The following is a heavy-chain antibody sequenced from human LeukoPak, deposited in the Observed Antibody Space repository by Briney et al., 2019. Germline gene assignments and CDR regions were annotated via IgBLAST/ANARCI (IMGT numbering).Heavy chain of an antibody. D-gene: IGHD6-13*01. J-gene: IGHJ4*02. Sequence: SETLSLTCTVSGGSISSSSYYWGWIRQPPWKGLEWIGSIYYSGSTYYNPSLKSRVTISVDTSKNQFSLKLSSVTAADTAVYYCARHGTGGYSSSWYEDWGQGTLVTVSS. V-gene: IGHV4-39*01. CDR2: IYYSGST. CDR3: ARHGTGGYSSSWYED. CDR1: GGSISSSSYY.